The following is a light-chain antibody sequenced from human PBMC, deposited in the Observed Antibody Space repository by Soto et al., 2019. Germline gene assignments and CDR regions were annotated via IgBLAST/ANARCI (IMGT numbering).Light chain of an antibody. CDR3: AAWDDSLSGVV. J-gene: IGLJ2*01. V-gene: IGLV1-44*01. CDR2: SSN. Sequence: QAVVTQTPSASGTPGQRVTISCSGSSSNIRGNSVNWYQQLPGTAPRLLIYSSNQRPLGVPDRFSGSKSGTSASLAISGLQSEDEADYYCAAWDDSLSGVVFGGGTKVTVL. CDR1: SSNIRGNS.